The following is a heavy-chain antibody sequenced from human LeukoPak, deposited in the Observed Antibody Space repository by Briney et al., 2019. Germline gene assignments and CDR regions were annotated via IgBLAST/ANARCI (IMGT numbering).Heavy chain of an antibody. CDR3: ARAENAVTGTLDY. J-gene: IGHJ4*02. Sequence: SETLSLTCTVSGDSISNYYWSWIRQSPGKELEWIGYMYNRGSTIYNPSLKSRVTISTDTSKNQFSLRLTSVTAADTAVYYCARAENAVTGTLDYWGQGTLITVSS. V-gene: IGHV4-59*01. D-gene: IGHD6-19*01. CDR2: MYNRGST. CDR1: GDSISNYY.